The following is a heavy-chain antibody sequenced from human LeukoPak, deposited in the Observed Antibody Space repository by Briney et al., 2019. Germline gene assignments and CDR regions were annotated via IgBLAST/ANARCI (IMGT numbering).Heavy chain of an antibody. V-gene: IGHV1-69*05. CDR3: ARDRIRRDGYNFDDAFDI. Sequence: SVTVSCKASGGTFSSYAISWVRQAPGQGLEWMGGIIPIFGTASYAQEFQGRVTITTDESTSTAYMELSSLRSEDTAVYYCARDRIRRDGYNFDDAFDIWGQGTMVTVSS. CDR2: IIPIFGTA. CDR1: GGTFSSYA. J-gene: IGHJ3*02. D-gene: IGHD5-24*01.